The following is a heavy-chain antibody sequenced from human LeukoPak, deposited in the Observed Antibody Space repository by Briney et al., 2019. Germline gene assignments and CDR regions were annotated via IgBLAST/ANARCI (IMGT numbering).Heavy chain of an antibody. CDR3: ARHWVSSGTNWFDP. CDR1: SGSIRIRNYY. CDR2: IYYSGNT. V-gene: IGHV4-39*01. Sequence: SETLSLTCTVSSGSIRIRNYYWGWIRQPPGKGLEWIGSIYYSGNTYYNPSLESRVTISVDTSKNQFSLKLSSVTAADTAVYCCARHWVSSGTNWFDPWGQGTLVTVSS. J-gene: IGHJ5*02. D-gene: IGHD3-22*01.